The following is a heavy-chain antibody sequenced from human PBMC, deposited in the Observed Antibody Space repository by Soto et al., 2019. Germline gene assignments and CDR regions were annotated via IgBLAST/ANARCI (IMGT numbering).Heavy chain of an antibody. D-gene: IGHD3-10*01. Sequence: QVQLVESGGGVVQPGRSLRLSCAASGFPFTSYGMHWVREGPDKGLEWVAIISYDGSDKYYADSVKGRFTISRDHSKNTLYLQMNSLRPEDTALYYCAGGQYYFDYRGQGTLVIVSS. V-gene: IGHV3-30*03. CDR2: ISYDGSDK. CDR1: GFPFTSYG. CDR3: AGGQYYFDY. J-gene: IGHJ4*02.